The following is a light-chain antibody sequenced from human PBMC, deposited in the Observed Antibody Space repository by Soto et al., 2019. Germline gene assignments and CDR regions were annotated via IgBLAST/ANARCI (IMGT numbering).Light chain of an antibody. CDR1: NSDVGNYNL. CDR2: EVN. CDR3: CSYAGSSTYV. J-gene: IGLJ1*01. Sequence: QSVLTQPATVSWSPGQSITISCTGTNSDVGNYNLVSWYQQHPGKAPKVMIYEVNKRPSGVSNRFSGSKSGNTASLTVSGLQAEDEADYYCCSYAGSSTYVFGTGTKVTVL. V-gene: IGLV2-23*02.